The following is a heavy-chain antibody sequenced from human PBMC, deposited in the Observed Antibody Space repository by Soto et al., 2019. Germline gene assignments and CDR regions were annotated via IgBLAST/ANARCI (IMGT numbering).Heavy chain of an antibody. J-gene: IGHJ6*02. CDR3: AREGQWLVLYYGMDV. D-gene: IGHD6-19*01. CDR2: ISYDGSNK. V-gene: IGHV3-30-3*01. Sequence: GGSLRLSCAASGFTFSSYAMHWVRQAPGKGLEWVAVISYDGSNKYYADSVKGRFTISRDNSKNTLYLQMNSLRAEDTAVCYCAREGQWLVLYYGMDVWGQGTTVTVSS. CDR1: GFTFSSYA.